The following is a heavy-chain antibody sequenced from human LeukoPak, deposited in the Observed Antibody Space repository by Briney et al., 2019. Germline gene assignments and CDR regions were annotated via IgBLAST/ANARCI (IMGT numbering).Heavy chain of an antibody. CDR3: AKDRSIGTYYTFDH. J-gene: IGHJ4*02. CDR2: ISASGVMT. V-gene: IGHV3-23*01. CDR1: GCTFTNYA. Sequence: PGGSLRLSCAASGCTFTNYAMTWVRQAPGKGLEWVSSISASGVMTYYADSVKGRFTVSRDNSKNSLYLQMSSLTAADTAVYYCAKDRSIGTYYTFDHWGQGTLVTVSS. D-gene: IGHD1-26*01.